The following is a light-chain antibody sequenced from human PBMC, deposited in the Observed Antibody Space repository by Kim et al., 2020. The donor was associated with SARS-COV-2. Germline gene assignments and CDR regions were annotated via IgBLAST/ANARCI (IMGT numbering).Light chain of an antibody. CDR3: QAWDRSTAV. V-gene: IGLV3-1*01. CDR2: QDT. CDR1: KLGDKY. Sequence: SYELTQPPSVSVSPGQTASITCSGDKLGDKYACWYQQKAGQSPVLVIYQDTKRPSGIPERFSGSNSGNTATLTISGTQTMDEADYYCQAWDRSTAVFGGGTQRTVL. J-gene: IGLJ2*01.